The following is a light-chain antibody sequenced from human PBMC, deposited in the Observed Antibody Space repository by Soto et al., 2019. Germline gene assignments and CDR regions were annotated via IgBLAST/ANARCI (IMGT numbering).Light chain of an antibody. J-gene: IGKJ4*01. CDR2: KAS. CDR3: QHYSSYPLT. Sequence: DIQMTQSPSTLSASVGDRVTITCRASQSITSGLAWYQQKPGKAPKLLIYKASSLDSGVPSKFSGSGSGTEFTLTISSLQPDDFATYYCQHYSSYPLTFGGGTKVEIK. V-gene: IGKV1-5*03. CDR1: QSITSG.